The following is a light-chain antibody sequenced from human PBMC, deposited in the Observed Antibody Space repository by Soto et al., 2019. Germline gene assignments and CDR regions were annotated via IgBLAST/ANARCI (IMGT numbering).Light chain of an antibody. Sequence: EIVMTQSPATLSVSPGERATLSCRASQSVSSNLAWYQQKPGQAPRLLIYGASTRATGIPARFSGSGSGTECTLTISSLQPEDFATYYCQQAKSFPPYTFGQGTKLEIK. CDR1: QSVSSN. V-gene: IGKV3-15*01. J-gene: IGKJ2*01. CDR2: GAS. CDR3: QQAKSFPPYT.